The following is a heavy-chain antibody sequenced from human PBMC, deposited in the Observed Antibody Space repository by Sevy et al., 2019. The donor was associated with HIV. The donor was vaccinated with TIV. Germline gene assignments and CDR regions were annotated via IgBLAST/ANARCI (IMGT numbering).Heavy chain of an antibody. CDR1: GFTFSSYA. Sequence: GESLKISCAASGFTFSSYAMSWVRQAPGKGLEWVSAISGSGGSTYYADSVKGRFTISRDNSKNTLYLQMNSLRAEDTAVYYCAKDTIAAAGNKNYYYYGMDVWGQGTTVTVSS. CDR2: ISGSGGST. V-gene: IGHV3-23*01. J-gene: IGHJ6*02. CDR3: AKDTIAAAGNKNYYYYGMDV. D-gene: IGHD6-13*01.